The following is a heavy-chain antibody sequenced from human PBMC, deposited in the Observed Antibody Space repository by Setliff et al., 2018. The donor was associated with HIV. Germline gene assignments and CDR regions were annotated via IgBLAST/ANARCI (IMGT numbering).Heavy chain of an antibody. CDR1: GGSIRSGSYH. D-gene: IGHD6-19*01. CDR3: ARAHTGGWSH. J-gene: IGHJ4*02. Sequence: SETLSLTCTVSGGSIRSGSYHWTWIRQPAGKGLEWVGHLYTTGSTDYDPSLKSRVTISVDTSKNQFSLKLSSVTAADTAVYYCARAHTGGWSHWGQGTLVTVSS. CDR2: LYTTGST. V-gene: IGHV4-61*09.